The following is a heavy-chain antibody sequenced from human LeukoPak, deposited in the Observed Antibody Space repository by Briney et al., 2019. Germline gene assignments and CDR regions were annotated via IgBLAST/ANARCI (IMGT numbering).Heavy chain of an antibody. Sequence: GGSLRLSCAASEFTFSSYGMHWVRQAPGKGLEWVTFIRFDGSNKYYADSVKGRLTISRDNSKNTLYLQMNSLRAEDTAVYYCAKDLWSGYYTGYYFEYWGQGTLVTVSS. V-gene: IGHV3-30*02. D-gene: IGHD3-3*01. CDR2: IRFDGSNK. CDR3: AKDLWSGYYTGYYFEY. J-gene: IGHJ4*02. CDR1: EFTFSSYG.